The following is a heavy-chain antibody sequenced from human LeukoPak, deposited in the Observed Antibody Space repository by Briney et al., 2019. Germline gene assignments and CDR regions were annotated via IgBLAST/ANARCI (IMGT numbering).Heavy chain of an antibody. V-gene: IGHV4-34*01. CDR3: ARPGYSSRRGAFDI. CDR1: GGSFSGYC. CDR2: INHSGST. J-gene: IGHJ3*02. D-gene: IGHD6-13*01. Sequence: PSETLSLTCAVYGGSFSGYCWSWIRQPPGKGLEWIGEINHSGSTNYNPSLKSRVTISVDTSKNQFSLKLSSVTAADTAVYYCARPGYSSRRGAFDIWGQGTMVTVSS.